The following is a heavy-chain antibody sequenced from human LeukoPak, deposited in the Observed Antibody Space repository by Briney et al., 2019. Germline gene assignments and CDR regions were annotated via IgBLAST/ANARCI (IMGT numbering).Heavy chain of an antibody. D-gene: IGHD3-22*01. CDR3: AKGSYYDSSGSFYFDY. CDR2: ISGSGGST. V-gene: IGHV3-23*01. CDR1: GFTFSSYA. J-gene: IGHJ4*02. Sequence: GGSLRLSCAASGFTFSSYAMSWVRQAPGKGLEWVSAISGSGGSTYYADSVKGRFTVSRDNSKNTLYLQMNSLRAEDTAVYYCAKGSYYDSSGSFYFDYWGQGTLVTVSS.